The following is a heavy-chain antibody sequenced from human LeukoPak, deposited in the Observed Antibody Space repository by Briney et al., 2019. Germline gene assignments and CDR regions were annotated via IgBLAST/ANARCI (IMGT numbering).Heavy chain of an antibody. V-gene: IGHV3-23*01. CDR2: FSGSGGTT. CDR3: ASRAPEGAFDM. Sequence: SGGSLRLSCAASGFTFSSYGMSWVRQAPGKGLEWVSRFSGSGGTTSYADSVKGRFTISRDNSKNTLYLQMNSLRADDTAVYYCASRAPEGAFDMWGQGTTVAVSS. J-gene: IGHJ3*02. CDR1: GFTFSSYG.